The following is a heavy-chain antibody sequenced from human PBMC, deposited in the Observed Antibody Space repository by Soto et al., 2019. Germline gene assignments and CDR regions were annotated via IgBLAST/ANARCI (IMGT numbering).Heavy chain of an antibody. J-gene: IGHJ4*02. Sequence: EVQLVESGVGPAQFGGSLRLSCAASGFTFSNYWMHWVSQVPGKGLVWVARIKGDETSTGYADSVKGRFTIFRDNVKNTLYLQMNSLRAEDTAVYYCARGVSGYYGFDYWGRGTLVTVSS. D-gene: IGHD5-12*01. CDR3: ARGVSGYYGFDY. V-gene: IGHV3-74*01. CDR2: IKGDETST. CDR1: GFTFSNYW.